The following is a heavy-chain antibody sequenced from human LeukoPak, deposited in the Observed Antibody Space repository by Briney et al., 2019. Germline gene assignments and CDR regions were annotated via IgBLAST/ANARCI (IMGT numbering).Heavy chain of an antibody. CDR2: IYYTGTT. CDR1: NGSITSYY. CDR3: AGAPNQYYFDY. V-gene: IGHV4-59*01. Sequence: SETLSLTCTVSNGSITSYYWSWIRQPPGKGLEYIGHIYYTGTTDYNPSLKSRVTMSVDTSKNQFSLRLISVTASDTAVYFCAGAPNQYYFDYWGQGTLVAVSS. J-gene: IGHJ4*02.